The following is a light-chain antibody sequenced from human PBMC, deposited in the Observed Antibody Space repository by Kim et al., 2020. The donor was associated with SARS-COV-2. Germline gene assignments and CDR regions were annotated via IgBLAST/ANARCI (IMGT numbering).Light chain of an antibody. Sequence: GQRVTISCSGSNSNIGNNYVYWYQHLPGTAPALLIYRNNQRRSGVPDRFSGSKSGTSASLAISGIRSEDEAHYYCALWDDSLNGPVFGGGTQLTVL. CDR1: NSNIGNNY. J-gene: IGLJ3*02. V-gene: IGLV1-47*01. CDR2: RNN. CDR3: ALWDDSLNGPV.